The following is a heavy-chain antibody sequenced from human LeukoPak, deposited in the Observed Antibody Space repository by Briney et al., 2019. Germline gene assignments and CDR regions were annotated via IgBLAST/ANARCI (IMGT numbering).Heavy chain of an antibody. D-gene: IGHD6-19*01. CDR3: ARGPRTRGTHRSGWEEFDY. J-gene: IGHJ4*02. CDR1: GGSFSGYY. V-gene: IGHV4-34*01. Sequence: SETLSLTCAVYGGSFSGYYWSWIRQPPGKGLEWIGEINHSGSTNYNPSLRSRVTISVDTSKNQFSLKLSSVTAADTAVYYCARGPRTRGTHRSGWEEFDYWGQGTLVTVSS. CDR2: INHSGST.